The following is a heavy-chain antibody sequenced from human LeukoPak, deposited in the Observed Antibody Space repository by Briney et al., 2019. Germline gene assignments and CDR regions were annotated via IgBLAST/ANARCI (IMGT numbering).Heavy chain of an antibody. CDR3: ARDTIYSVDY. Sequence: GGPLRLSCAASGFTFSSYWXXXVXXXXXXXXEWVANIKQDGSEKYYVDSVKGRFTISRDNAKNSLYLQMNSLRAEDTAVYYCARDTIYSVDYWGQGTLVTVSS. V-gene: IGHV3-7*01. CDR1: GFTFSSYW. D-gene: IGHD3-3*01. CDR2: IKQDGSEK. J-gene: IGHJ4*02.